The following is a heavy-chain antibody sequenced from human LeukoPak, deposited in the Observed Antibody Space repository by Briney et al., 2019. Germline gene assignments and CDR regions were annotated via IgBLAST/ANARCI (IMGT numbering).Heavy chain of an antibody. J-gene: IGHJ4*02. CDR3: ARVGYHGSGSFDY. CDR1: TFSFSNYE. D-gene: IGHD3-10*01. Sequence: PGGSLRLSCAASTFSFSNYEMNWVRQAPGQGLEWVSYISPTGYTIYYADSVKGRFTISRDSAKNSLYLQVSSLRAEDTAVYYCARVGYHGSGSFDYWGQGTLVTVSS. CDR2: ISPTGYTI. V-gene: IGHV3-48*03.